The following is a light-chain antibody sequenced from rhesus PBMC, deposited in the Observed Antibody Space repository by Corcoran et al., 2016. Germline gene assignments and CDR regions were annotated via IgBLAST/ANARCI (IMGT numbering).Light chain of an antibody. Sequence: DIQMTQSPSSLSASVGDRVTITCRASQGISNWLAWYQQKPGKAPKLLIYRASNLETGVPSRFRGSGAGTDFTRTISSRQPEDIATYYCQQHDNSPRTFGQGTKVEIK. J-gene: IGKJ1*01. CDR3: QQHDNSPRT. CDR1: QGISNW. CDR2: RAS. V-gene: IGKV1-69*01.